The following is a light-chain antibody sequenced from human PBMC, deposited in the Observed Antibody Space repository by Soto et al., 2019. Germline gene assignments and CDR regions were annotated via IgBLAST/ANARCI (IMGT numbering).Light chain of an antibody. J-gene: IGLJ3*02. Sequence: QSALTQPASVSGSPGQSITISCTGTSSDVGGYNYVSWYQQHPGKAPKLMIYEVSNRPSGVSNRFSGSKSSNTASLTISGLQAEDEADYYCSSYTSSSPWVFGGGTKLTVL. CDR1: SSDVGGYNY. CDR3: SSYTSSSPWV. CDR2: EVS. V-gene: IGLV2-14*01.